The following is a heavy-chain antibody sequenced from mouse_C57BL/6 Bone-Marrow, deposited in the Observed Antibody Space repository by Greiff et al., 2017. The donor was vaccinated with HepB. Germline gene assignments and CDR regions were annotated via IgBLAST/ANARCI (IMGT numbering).Heavy chain of an antibody. D-gene: IGHD1-1*01. CDR1: GFTFSNYW. V-gene: IGHV6-3*01. J-gene: IGHJ2*01. CDR3: TGWYYGSFYFDY. Sequence: EVKLVESGGGLVQPGGSMKLSCVASGFTFSNYWMNWVRQSPEKGLEWVAQIRLKSDNYATHYAESVKGRFTISRDDSKSSVYLQMNNLRAEDTGIYYCTGWYYGSFYFDYWGQGTTLTVSS. CDR2: IRLKSDNYAT.